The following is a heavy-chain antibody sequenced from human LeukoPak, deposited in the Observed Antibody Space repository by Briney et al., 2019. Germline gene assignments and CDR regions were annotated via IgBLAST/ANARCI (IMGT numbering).Heavy chain of an antibody. V-gene: IGHV4-59*01. CDR3: ARDHRIAVAGTGGFDY. CDR1: GGSISSYY. J-gene: IGHJ4*02. Sequence: KPSETLSLTCTVSGGSISSYYWSWIRQPPGKGLEWIGYIYYSGSTNYNPSLKSRVTISVDTSKNQFSLKLSSETAADTAVYYCARDHRIAVAGTGGFDYWGQGTLVTVSS. D-gene: IGHD6-19*01. CDR2: IYYSGST.